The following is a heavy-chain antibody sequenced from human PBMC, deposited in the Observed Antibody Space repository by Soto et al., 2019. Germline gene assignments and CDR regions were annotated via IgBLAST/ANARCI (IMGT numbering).Heavy chain of an antibody. J-gene: IGHJ4*03. Sequence: QVQLVESGGGVVLPGGSLRLSCTASGFTLTNFAMHWVRQAPGKGLEWVALLWHDGSNRYYLDSVKGRFTISRDTSKNTLYLDMTGLRVEDAALYYCARDPRSRGYLDFWGQGTPVTVSS. CDR2: LWHDGSNR. CDR3: ARDPRSRGYLDF. CDR1: GFTLTNFA. V-gene: IGHV3-33*01.